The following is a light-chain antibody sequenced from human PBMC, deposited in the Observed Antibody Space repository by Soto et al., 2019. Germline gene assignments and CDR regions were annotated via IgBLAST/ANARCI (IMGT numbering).Light chain of an antibody. CDR2: DVS. Sequence: GEWRSITKKRTSSDVGGYNYVSWYQQHPGKAPKLMIYDVSNRPSGVSNRFSGSKSGNTASLTISGLQAEDEADYYCSSYTGSTTYVFGIGTKVTVL. J-gene: IGLJ1*01. CDR3: SSYTGSTTYV. CDR1: SSDVGGYNY. V-gene: IGLV2-14*04.